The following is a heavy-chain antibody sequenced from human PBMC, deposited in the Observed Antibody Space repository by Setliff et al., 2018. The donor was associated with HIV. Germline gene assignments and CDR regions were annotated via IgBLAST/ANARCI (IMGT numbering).Heavy chain of an antibody. V-gene: IGHV1-69*13. D-gene: IGHD5-12*01. CDR2: IIPSLGTA. CDR3: ARDAGYSGSAWNY. J-gene: IGHJ4*02. CDR1: GDTFTGYT. Sequence: SVKVSCKSSGDTFTGYTITWVRQAPGQGLEWMGGIIPSLGTANYAQRFQGRVTFTADASTSTVYMELSSLRSEDTGMYYFARDAGYSGSAWNYWGQGTLVTVSS.